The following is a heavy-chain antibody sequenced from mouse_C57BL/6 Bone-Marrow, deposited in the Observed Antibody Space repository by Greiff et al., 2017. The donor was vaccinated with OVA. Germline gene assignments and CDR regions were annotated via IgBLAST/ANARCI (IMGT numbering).Heavy chain of an antibody. D-gene: IGHD2-1*01. J-gene: IGHJ3*01. CDR3: ARRGNYFAY. CDR2: INPSTGGT. Sequence: EVQLQQSGPELVKPGASVKISCKASGYSFTGYYMNWVKQSPEKSLEWIGEINPSTGGTTYNQKFKAKATLTVDKSSSTAYMQLKSLTSEDSAVYYCARRGNYFAYWGQGTLVTVSA. V-gene: IGHV1-42*01. CDR1: GYSFTGYY.